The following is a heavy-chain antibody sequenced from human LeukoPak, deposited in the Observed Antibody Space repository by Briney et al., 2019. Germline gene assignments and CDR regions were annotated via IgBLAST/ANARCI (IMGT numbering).Heavy chain of an antibody. CDR3: AREGQGIVVVPAARFGAFDI. D-gene: IGHD2-2*01. Sequence: ASVKVSCKASGYTFTSYAMHWVRQAPGQRLEWMGWINAGNGNTKYSQKFQGRVTITRDTTMTTAYMELRSLRSDDTAVYYCAREGQGIVVVPAARFGAFDIWGQGTMVTVSS. V-gene: IGHV1-3*01. CDR1: GYTFTSYA. CDR2: INAGNGNT. J-gene: IGHJ3*02.